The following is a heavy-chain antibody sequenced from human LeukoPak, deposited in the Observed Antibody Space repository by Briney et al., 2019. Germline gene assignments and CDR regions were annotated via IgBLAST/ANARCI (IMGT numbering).Heavy chain of an antibody. D-gene: IGHD3-22*01. CDR3: AREEAPWHYYDSSGYDRGDW. Sequence: SETLSLTCTVSGGSISSSSYYWGWIRQPPGKGLEWIGSIYYSGSTYYNPSLKSRVTISVDTSKNQFSLKLSSVTAADTAVYYCAREEAPWHYYDSSGYDRGDWWGQETLVTVSS. CDR1: GGSISSSSYY. V-gene: IGHV4-39*07. J-gene: IGHJ4*02. CDR2: IYYSGST.